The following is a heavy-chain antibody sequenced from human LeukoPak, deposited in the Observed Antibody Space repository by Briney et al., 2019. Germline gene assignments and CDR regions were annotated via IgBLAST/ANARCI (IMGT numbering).Heavy chain of an antibody. Sequence: SETLSLTCTVSGYSISSGYYWGWIRQPPGKGLEWIGSIYHSGSTYYNPSLKSRVTISVDTSKNQFSLKLSSVTAADTAVYYCAREYSGYSLFDYWGQGTLVTVSS. V-gene: IGHV4-38-2*02. CDR2: IYHSGST. CDR1: GYSISSGYY. D-gene: IGHD3-22*01. CDR3: AREYSGYSLFDY. J-gene: IGHJ4*02.